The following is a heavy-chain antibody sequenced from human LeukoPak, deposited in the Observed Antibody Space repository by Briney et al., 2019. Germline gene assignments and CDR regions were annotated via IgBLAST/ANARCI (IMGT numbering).Heavy chain of an antibody. J-gene: IGHJ4*02. CDR1: GDSVSSTSAA. V-gene: IGHV6-1*01. CDR3: ARITASGSHDY. D-gene: IGHD6-25*01. Sequence: SQTLSLTCAISGDSVSSTSAAWNWIRQSPSSGLGWVGRTYYRSKWYYDYAMSVKGRVTINPDTSKNQFSLQLNSVTHDDTAMYYCARITASGSHDYWGQGTLVTVSP. CDR2: TYYRSKWYY.